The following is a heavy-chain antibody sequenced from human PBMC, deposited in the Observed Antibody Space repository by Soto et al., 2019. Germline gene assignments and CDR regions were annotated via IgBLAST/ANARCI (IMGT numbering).Heavy chain of an antibody. CDR3: ARVPHIVLVPAASTYGMDV. CDR2: INPSGGST. V-gene: IGHV1-46*01. J-gene: IGHJ6*02. D-gene: IGHD2-2*01. Sequence: GXSVKVSFRASGYTFTSYYMHWGRQAPVQGLEWMGIINPSGGSTSYAQKFQGRVTMTRDTSTSTVYMELSSLRSEDTAVYYCARVPHIVLVPAASTYGMDVWGQGTTVTVSS. CDR1: GYTFTSYY.